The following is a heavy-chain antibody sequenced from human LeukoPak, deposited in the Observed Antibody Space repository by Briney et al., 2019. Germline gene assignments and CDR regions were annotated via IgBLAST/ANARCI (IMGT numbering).Heavy chain of an antibody. CDR2: ISAYNGYT. CDR1: GYTFTSYG. Sequence: ASVKVSCKASGYTFTSYGISWVRQAPGQGLEWMGWISAYNGYTNYAQKFQGRVTITRNTSISTAYMELSSLRSEDTAVYYCARTGIQLWLDYWGQGTLVTVSS. CDR3: ARTGIQLWLDY. J-gene: IGHJ4*02. V-gene: IGHV1-18*01. D-gene: IGHD5-18*01.